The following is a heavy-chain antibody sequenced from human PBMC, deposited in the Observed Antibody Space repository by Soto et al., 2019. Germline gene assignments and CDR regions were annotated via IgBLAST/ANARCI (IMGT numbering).Heavy chain of an antibody. CDR1: GGSISSYY. CDR2: IATSGST. CDR3: SRDGAPMGPGNFLPVYDSSGPPFAP. J-gene: IGHJ5*02. Sequence: SETLSLTCTVSGGSISSYYWSWIRQPPRKGLEWIWRIATSGSTNYNPSLQSRVTMSVDTYKNQVSLKLSAVTAADTAVYYVSRDGAPMGPGNFLPVYDSSGPPFAPGGQGTLVTVSA. V-gene: IGHV4-4*07. D-gene: IGHD3-22*01.